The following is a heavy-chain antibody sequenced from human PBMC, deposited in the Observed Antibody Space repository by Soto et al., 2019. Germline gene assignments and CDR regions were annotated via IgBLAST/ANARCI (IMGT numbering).Heavy chain of an antibody. CDR2: VTASGGGT. V-gene: IGHV3-23*01. D-gene: IGHD5-18*01. Sequence: PGGSLRLSCAASGFIFNNYAMTWVRQAPGKGLEWVSTVTASGGGTFYANSVKGRSTISRDNSRNTLHLQMSSLRVEDTALYYCAKALVPALTAKFGYWGQGTLVTVSS. CDR3: AKALVPALTAKFGY. J-gene: IGHJ4*02. CDR1: GFIFNNYA.